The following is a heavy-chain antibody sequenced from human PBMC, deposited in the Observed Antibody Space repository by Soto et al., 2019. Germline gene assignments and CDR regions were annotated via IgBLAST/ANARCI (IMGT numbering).Heavy chain of an antibody. CDR1: GFTFSNYA. J-gene: IGHJ4*02. V-gene: IGHV3-23*01. D-gene: IGHD2-15*01. CDR2: ISGSVRIT. CDR3: ARDGGNICSGGRWYFQASDH. Sequence: PGGSLRLSCSASGFTFSNYAMSWVRQAPGKGPEWVASISGSVRITNYADSVKGRFTISRGNSKNTLAVQMSSLRAEDTAVYYCARDGGNICSGGRWYFQASDHRGQGTLVTVSS.